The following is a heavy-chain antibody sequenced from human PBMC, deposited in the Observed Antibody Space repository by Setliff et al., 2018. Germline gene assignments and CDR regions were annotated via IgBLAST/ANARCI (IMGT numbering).Heavy chain of an antibody. Sequence: SETLSLTCSVSGDFMGSHLYFWSWIRQPAGKGLEWIGDIYIRGIINYNPSLKSRTTISIDTSKNQFSLKLSSVTAADTALYYCTVYNTGSSKDHYWGQGTPVTSPQ. CDR3: TVYNTGSSKDHY. D-gene: IGHD2-8*02. CDR2: IYIRGII. V-gene: IGHV4-61*09. CDR1: GDFMGSHLYF. J-gene: IGHJ4*02.